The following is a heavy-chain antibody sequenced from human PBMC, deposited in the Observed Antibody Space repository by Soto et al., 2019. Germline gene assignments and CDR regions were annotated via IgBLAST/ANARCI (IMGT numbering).Heavy chain of an antibody. CDR2: ISSSSNTI. D-gene: IGHD4-17*01. V-gene: IGHV3-48*02. CDR1: GFTFTSYS. Sequence: EVQLVESGGGLVQPGGSLRLSCAASGFTFTSYSLNWVRQAPGKGLEWVSYISSSSNTIYYADSVRGRFTISRDNARNSLSLQMNSLRDEDTAVYYCATATYGNRYYYYGMTSGAKGPRSPSP. J-gene: IGHJ6*02. CDR3: ATATYGNRYYYYGMTS.